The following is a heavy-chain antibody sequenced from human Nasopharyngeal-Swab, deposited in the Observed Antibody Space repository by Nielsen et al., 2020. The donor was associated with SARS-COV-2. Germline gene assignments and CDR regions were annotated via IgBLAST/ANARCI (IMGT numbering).Heavy chain of an antibody. V-gene: IGHV3-21*01. CDR3: ARSDLYSSSWYAPFDY. D-gene: IGHD6-13*01. CDR2: ISSSSSYI. CDR1: GFTFSSYS. J-gene: IGHJ4*02. Sequence: GGSLRLSCAASGFTFSSYSMNWVRQAPGKGLEWVSSISSSSSYIYYADSVKGRFTISRDNAKNSLYLQMNSLRPEDMAVYYCARSDLYSSSWYAPFDYWGQGTLVTVSS.